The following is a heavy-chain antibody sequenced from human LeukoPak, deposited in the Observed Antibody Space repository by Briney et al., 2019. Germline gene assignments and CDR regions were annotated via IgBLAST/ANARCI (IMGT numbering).Heavy chain of an antibody. CDR1: GGSISSGDYY. J-gene: IGHJ4*02. V-gene: IGHV4-30-4*08. CDR2: IYYSGST. D-gene: IGHD1-7*01. Sequence: SETLSLTCTVSGGSISSGDYYWSWIRQPPGKGLEWIGYIYYSGSTYYNPSLKSRVTISVDTSKNQFSLKLSSVTAADTAVYYCARETGTTKVVYWGQGTLVTVSS. CDR3: ARETGTTKVVY.